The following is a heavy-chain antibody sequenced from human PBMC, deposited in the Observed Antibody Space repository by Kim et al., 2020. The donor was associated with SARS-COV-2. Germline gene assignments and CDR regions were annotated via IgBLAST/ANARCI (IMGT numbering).Heavy chain of an antibody. CDR2: IDPISGAS. Sequence: ASVKVSCQASGYTFTAYYIHWLRQAPGQGLEWMGRIDPISGASDSAQKFQGRVTMTGDTSIRTAYMELLRLTSDDTALYYCARDRAPSRGTFGDFHVWGPGTKVTVAS. D-gene: IGHD6-19*01. CDR3: ARDRAPSRGTFGDFHV. V-gene: IGHV1-2*06. CDR1: GYTFTAYY. J-gene: IGHJ3*01.